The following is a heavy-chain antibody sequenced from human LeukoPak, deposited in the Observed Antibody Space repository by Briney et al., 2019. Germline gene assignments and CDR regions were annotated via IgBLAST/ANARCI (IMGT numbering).Heavy chain of an antibody. Sequence: PGGSLRLSCAASGFTFYDFTMHWLRQVPGKGLEWVSLISWDGSSTYYADSLKGRITISRDNSKNSLFLQMDSLRTEDTALYYCAKDMPLYCSGGSCPIDHWGQGTLVTVSS. CDR1: GFTFYDFT. D-gene: IGHD2-15*01. V-gene: IGHV3-43*01. J-gene: IGHJ4*02. CDR2: ISWDGSST. CDR3: AKDMPLYCSGGSCPIDH.